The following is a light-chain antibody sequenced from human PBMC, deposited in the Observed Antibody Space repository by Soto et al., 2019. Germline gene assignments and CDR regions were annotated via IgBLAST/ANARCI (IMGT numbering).Light chain of an antibody. CDR1: QTVSISY. J-gene: IGKJ5*01. Sequence: EVMLTQSPGTLSLSPWDRATLSCMASQTVSISYLAWYQQKPGQAPRLLIYAASSRATGIPDRFSGSGSGTDFTLTVSRLEPEDFAVYYCQQYNNWPITFGQGTRLEI. CDR2: AAS. CDR3: QQYNNWPIT. V-gene: IGKV3-20*01.